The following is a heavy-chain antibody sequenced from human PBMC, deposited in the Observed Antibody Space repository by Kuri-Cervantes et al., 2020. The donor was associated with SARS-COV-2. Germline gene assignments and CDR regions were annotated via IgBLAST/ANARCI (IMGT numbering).Heavy chain of an antibody. J-gene: IGHJ2*01. CDR2: ITTNGGDT. CDR3: AKDNSENGRGYWYFDL. D-gene: IGHD1-1*01. V-gene: IGHV3-23*01. CDR1: GLTFSDHA. Sequence: GGSLRLSCAASGLTFSDHAMSWVRQAPGKGLEWVSSITTNGGDTYYGDSVKGRFTVSRDNSKNSLYLQMNSLRAEDTAIYYCAKDNSENGRGYWYFDLWGRGTLVTVSS.